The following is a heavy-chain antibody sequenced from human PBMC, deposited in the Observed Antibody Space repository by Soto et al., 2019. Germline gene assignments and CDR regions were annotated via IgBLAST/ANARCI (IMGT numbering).Heavy chain of an antibody. D-gene: IGHD6-6*01. CDR1: GFTFSSYG. CDR3: AKGAAYSSSSFLQRYYFDY. CDR2: ISYDGSNK. J-gene: IGHJ4*01. V-gene: IGHV3-30*18. Sequence: QPGGSLRLSCAASGFTFSSYGMHWVRQAPGKGLEWVAVISYDGSNKYYADSVKGRFTISRDNSKNTLYLQMNSLRAEDTAVYYCAKGAAYSSSSFLQRYYFDYWGHRTLVTLSS.